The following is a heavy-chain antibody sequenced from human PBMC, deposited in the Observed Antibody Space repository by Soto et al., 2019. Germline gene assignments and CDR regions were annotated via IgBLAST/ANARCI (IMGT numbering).Heavy chain of an antibody. D-gene: IGHD3-10*01. CDR3: ASITMVRGVTSFYYGMDV. CDR2: ISAYNGNT. CDR1: GYTFTSYG. V-gene: IGHV1-18*01. Sequence: ASVKVSCKASGYTFTSYGISWVRQAPGQGLEWMGWISAYNGNTNYAQKLQGRVTMTTDTSTSTAYMELRSLRSDDTAGYYCASITMVRGVTSFYYGMDVWGQGTTVTVSS. J-gene: IGHJ6*02.